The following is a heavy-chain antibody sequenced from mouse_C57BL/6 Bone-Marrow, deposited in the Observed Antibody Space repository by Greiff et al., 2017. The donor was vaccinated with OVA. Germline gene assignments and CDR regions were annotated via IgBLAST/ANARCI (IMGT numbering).Heavy chain of an antibody. J-gene: IGHJ4*01. V-gene: IGHV1-80*01. Sequence: VKLMESGAELVKPGASVKISCKASGYAFSSYWMNWVKQRPGKGLEWIGQIYPGDGDTNYNGKFKGKATLTADKSSSTAYMQLSSLTSEDSAVYFCAILERNAMDYWGQGTSVTVSS. CDR3: AILERNAMDY. CDR2: IYPGDGDT. CDR1: GYAFSSYW.